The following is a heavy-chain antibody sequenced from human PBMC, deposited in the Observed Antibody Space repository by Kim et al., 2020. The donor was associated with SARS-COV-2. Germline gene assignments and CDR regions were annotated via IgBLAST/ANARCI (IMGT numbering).Heavy chain of an antibody. CDR1: GFTFSSYS. CDR2: ISSSSSTI. J-gene: IGHJ5*02. Sequence: GGSLRLSCAASGFTFSSYSMNWVRQAPGKGLEWVSYISSSSSTIYYADSVKGRFTISRDNAKNSLYLQMNSLRAEDTAVYYCARDGVTTGLPYNWFDPWGQGTLVTVSS. V-gene: IGHV3-48*04. CDR3: ARDGVTTGLPYNWFDP. D-gene: IGHD4-17*01.